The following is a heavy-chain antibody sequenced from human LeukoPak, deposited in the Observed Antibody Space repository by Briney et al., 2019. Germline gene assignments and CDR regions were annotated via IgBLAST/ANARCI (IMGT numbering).Heavy chain of an antibody. CDR3: GTREQQLAPFDY. Sequence: PSETLSLTCAVYGGSFSAYYWSWIRQPPGKGLEWIGEINHSGSTNYNPSLKSRVTIPVDTSKNQFSLKLSSVTAADRAVYYCGTREQQLAPFDYWGQGTLVTVSS. CDR1: GGSFSAYY. J-gene: IGHJ4*02. D-gene: IGHD6-13*01. V-gene: IGHV4-34*01. CDR2: INHSGST.